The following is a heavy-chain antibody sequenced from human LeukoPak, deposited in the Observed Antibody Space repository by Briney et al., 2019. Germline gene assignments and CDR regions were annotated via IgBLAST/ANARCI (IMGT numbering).Heavy chain of an antibody. CDR1: GHSISSGNY. CDR3: ARRAYSAAYWKHFDY. D-gene: IGHD1-1*01. CDR2: IYHTGST. V-gene: IGHV4-38-2*02. J-gene: IGHJ4*02. Sequence: SSETLSLTCIVSGHSISSGNYWAWIRQPPGKGLEWIGSIYHTGSTYYNPTLKSRVTISVDTSKNQFSLKLNSVTAADTAVYFCARRAYSAAYWKHFDYWGQGTLVTVSS.